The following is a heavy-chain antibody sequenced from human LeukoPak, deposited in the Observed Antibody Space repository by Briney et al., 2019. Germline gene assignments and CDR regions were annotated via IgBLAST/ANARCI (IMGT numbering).Heavy chain of an antibody. CDR1: GGTFSSYA. CDR3: ARGPGSWSDV. V-gene: IGHV1-69*04. J-gene: IGHJ6*02. D-gene: IGHD6-13*01. Sequence: SVKVSCKASGGTFSSYAISWVRQAPGQGLEWMGRIIPILGIANYAQKFQGRVTITADKSTSTAYMELRSLRSDDTAVYYCARGPGSWSDVWGQGTTVTVSS. CDR2: IIPILGIA.